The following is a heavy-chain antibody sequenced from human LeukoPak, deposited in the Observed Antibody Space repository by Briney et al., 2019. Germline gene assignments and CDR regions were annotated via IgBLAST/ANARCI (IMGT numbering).Heavy chain of an antibody. Sequence: SETLSLTCTVSGGSISPYYWSWIRQPPGKGLEWIGYIYHRGSTNYNPSLKSRVTISIDTSKNQFSLKVSSVTAADTAVYYCVRHCYASGSDPLCYFDYWGQGILITVSS. CDR1: GGSISPYY. J-gene: IGHJ4*02. D-gene: IGHD3-10*01. CDR3: VRHCYASGSDPLCYFDY. CDR2: IYHRGST. V-gene: IGHV4-59*08.